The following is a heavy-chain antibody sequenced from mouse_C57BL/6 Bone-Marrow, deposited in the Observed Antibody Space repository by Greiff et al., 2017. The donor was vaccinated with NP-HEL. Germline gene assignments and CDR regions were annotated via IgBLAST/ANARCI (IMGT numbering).Heavy chain of an antibody. J-gene: IGHJ3*01. D-gene: IGHD1-1*01. V-gene: IGHV1-4*01. CDR2: INPSSGYT. CDR3: ARGYYGSSFAY. CDR1: GYTFTSYT. Sequence: VKVVESGAELARPGASVKMSCKASGYTFTSYTMHWVKQRPGQGLEWIGYINPSSGYTKYNQKFKDKATLTADKSSSTAYMQLSSLTSEDSAVYYCARGYYGSSFAYWGQGTLVTVSA.